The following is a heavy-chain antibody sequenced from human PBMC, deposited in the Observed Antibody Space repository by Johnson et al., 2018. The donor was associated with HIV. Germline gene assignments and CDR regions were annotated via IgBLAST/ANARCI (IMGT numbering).Heavy chain of an antibody. V-gene: IGHV3-66*01. Sequence: VQLVESGGGLVQPGGSLRLSCAVSGFSVSTNYINWVRQAPGKGLEWVSVIYSGGTTYYGDSVMGRFTISRDNSNNTVYRQMNSLRAEDTAVYFCARDPLVGTVTVGAFDIWGQGTMVTVSS. CDR1: GFSVSTNY. D-gene: IGHD1-26*01. J-gene: IGHJ3*02. CDR3: ARDPLVGTVTVGAFDI. CDR2: IYSGGTT.